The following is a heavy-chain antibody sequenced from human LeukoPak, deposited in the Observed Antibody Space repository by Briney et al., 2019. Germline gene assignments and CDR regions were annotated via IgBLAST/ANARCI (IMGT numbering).Heavy chain of an antibody. Sequence: ASEKVSCKASGYTFTSYGISWVRQAPGQGLEWMGWISAYNGNTNYAQKLQGRVTMTTDTSTSTAYMELRSLRSDDTAVYYCARERGYSYGRGEFDYWGQGTLVTVSS. CDR1: GYTFTSYG. CDR2: ISAYNGNT. V-gene: IGHV1-18*01. J-gene: IGHJ4*02. D-gene: IGHD5-18*01. CDR3: ARERGYSYGRGEFDY.